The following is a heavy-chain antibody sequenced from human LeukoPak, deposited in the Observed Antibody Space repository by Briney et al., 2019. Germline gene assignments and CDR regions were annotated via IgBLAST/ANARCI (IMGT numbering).Heavy chain of an antibody. J-gene: IGHJ4*02. CDR2: IFHTGST. CDR3: VRDGDYYDSGGYGNS. V-gene: IGHV4-30-2*01. Sequence: SQTLSLTCSVSGGSICSGIYSGRWLRQPRGKGLEWIGYIFHTGSTSYNPSLKSRVTISVDTSKNQFSLKLSSVTAADTAVYYCVRDGDYYDSGGYGNSWGQGTLVTVSS. D-gene: IGHD3-22*01. CDR1: GGSICSGIYS.